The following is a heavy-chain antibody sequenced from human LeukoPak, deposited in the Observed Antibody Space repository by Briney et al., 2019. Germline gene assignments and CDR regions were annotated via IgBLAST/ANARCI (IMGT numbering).Heavy chain of an antibody. V-gene: IGHV3-21*01. D-gene: IGHD6-13*01. CDR3: ARDSALYSSSSFYLDY. J-gene: IGHJ4*02. CDR1: GFTFRGYT. CDR2: IDSSSIYT. Sequence: PWGALRLSCAASGFTFRGYTMNWVRQAPGKGLEWVSSIDSSSIYTYYADSVKGRFTISRDNAKNSLYPQMNSLRAEDTAVYYCARDSALYSSSSFYLDYWGQGTLVTVSS.